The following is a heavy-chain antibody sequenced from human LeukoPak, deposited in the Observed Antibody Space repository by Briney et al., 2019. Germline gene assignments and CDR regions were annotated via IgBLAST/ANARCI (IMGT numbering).Heavy chain of an antibody. J-gene: IGHJ4*02. V-gene: IGHV3-30*02. CDR2: IRDDGSNK. D-gene: IGHD3-22*01. CDR1: GFTFSSYG. Sequence: NPGGSLRLSCAASGFTFSSYGMHWVRQAPGKGLEWVAFIRDDGSNKYYADSMKGRFTISRDNSKNTLYLQMTSLRAEDTAVYYGHSSGYYGFDYWGQGTLVTVSS. CDR3: HSSGYYGFDY.